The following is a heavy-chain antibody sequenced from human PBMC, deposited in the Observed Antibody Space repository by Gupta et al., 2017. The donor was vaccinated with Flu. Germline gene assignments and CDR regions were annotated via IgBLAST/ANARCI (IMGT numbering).Heavy chain of an antibody. CDR1: TFSSYS. CDR3: ARTWELLNPFDY. Sequence: TFSSYSRNWVRQAPGRGLEWVSQISSSSSTIYYADSVKGRFTISRDNAKNSLYLQMNSLRAEDTAVYYCARTWELLNPFDYWGQGTLVTVSS. V-gene: IGHV3-48*01. D-gene: IGHD1-26*01. CDR2: ISSSSSTI. J-gene: IGHJ4*02.